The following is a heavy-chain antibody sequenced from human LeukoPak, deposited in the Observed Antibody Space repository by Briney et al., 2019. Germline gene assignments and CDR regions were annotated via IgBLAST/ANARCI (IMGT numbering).Heavy chain of an antibody. CDR3: ARDVLYYYGSGSSAGWFDP. CDR2: ISSSSSYI. Sequence: GGSLRLSCAASGFTFSSYSMNWVRQAPGKGLEWVSSISSSSSYIYYADPVKGRFTISRDKAKNSLYLQMNSLGAEDTAVYYCARDVLYYYGSGSSAGWFDPWGQGTLVTVSS. V-gene: IGHV3-21*01. D-gene: IGHD3-10*01. CDR1: GFTFSSYS. J-gene: IGHJ5*02.